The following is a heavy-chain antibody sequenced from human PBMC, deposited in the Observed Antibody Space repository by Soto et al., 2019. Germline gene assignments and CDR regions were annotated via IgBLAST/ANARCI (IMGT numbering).Heavy chain of an antibody. CDR2: IIPIFGTA. V-gene: IGHV1-69*13. CDR1: GGTFSSYA. Sequence: SVKVSCKASGGTFSSYAISWVRQAPGQGLEWMGGIIPIFGTANYAQKFQGRVTITADESTSTAYMELSSLRSEDTAVYYCARDVDQKGAFDIWGQGTMVTVSS. CDR3: ARDVDQKGAFDI. J-gene: IGHJ3*02.